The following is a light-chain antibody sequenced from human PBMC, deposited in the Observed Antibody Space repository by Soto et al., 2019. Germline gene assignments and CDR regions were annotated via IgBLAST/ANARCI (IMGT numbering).Light chain of an antibody. CDR1: QSFNSIY. CDR3: HQYDSWT. Sequence: EIVLTQSPGTLSLSPGERATLSCRASQSFNSIYLAWYQQKPGQAPRLLIYGASSRATGIPDRFSGSGSGTDFTLTISRLEPEDFAVYYCHQYDSWTFGQGTQGGYQ. CDR2: GAS. J-gene: IGKJ1*01. V-gene: IGKV3-20*01.